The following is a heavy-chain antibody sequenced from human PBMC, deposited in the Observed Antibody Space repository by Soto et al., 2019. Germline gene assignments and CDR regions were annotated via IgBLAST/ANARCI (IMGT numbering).Heavy chain of an antibody. Sequence: SVKVSCKASGGTFSSYAISWVRQAPGQGLEWMGGIIPIFGTANYAQKFQGRVTITADESMSTAYMELSSLRSEDTAVYYCARGSSTYYYYYYGMDVWGQGTTVTVSS. CDR3: ARGSSTYYYYYYGMDV. J-gene: IGHJ6*02. CDR2: IIPIFGTA. V-gene: IGHV1-69*13. D-gene: IGHD6-6*01. CDR1: GGTFSSYA.